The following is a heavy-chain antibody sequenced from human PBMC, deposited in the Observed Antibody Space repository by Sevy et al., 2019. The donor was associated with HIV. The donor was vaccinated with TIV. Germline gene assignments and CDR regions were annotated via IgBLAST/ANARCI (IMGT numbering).Heavy chain of an antibody. D-gene: IGHD6-19*01. CDR3: ARGASSGWDYFDY. CDR1: GFTFSSYS. CDR2: ISGLNNYI. Sequence: GGSLRLSFAASGFTFSSYSMNWVRQAPGKGLEWVSYISGLNNYIYYADSVRGRFTISRDNAKNSLYLQMNSLRAEDTAVYYCARGASSGWDYFDYWGQGTLVTVSS. V-gene: IGHV3-21*01. J-gene: IGHJ4*02.